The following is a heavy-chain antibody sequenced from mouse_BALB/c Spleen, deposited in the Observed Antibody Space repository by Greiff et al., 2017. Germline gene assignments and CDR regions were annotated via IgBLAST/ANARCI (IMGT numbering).Heavy chain of an antibody. CDR3: VRHGWYAMDY. J-gene: IGHJ4*01. V-gene: IGHV10-1*02. D-gene: IGHD1-1*02. CDR1: GFTFNTYA. CDR2: IRSKSNNYAT. Sequence: EVKLMESGGGLVQPKGSLKLSCAASGFTFNTYAMNWVRQAPGKGLEWVARIRSKSNNYATYYADSVKDRFTISRDDSQSMLYLQMNNLKTEDTAMYYCVRHGWYAMDYWGQGTSVTVSS.